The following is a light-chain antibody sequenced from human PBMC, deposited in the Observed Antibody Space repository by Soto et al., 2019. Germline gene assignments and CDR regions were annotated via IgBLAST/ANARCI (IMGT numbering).Light chain of an antibody. CDR3: QSYDSSIVV. Sequence: NFMLTQPHSVSESPGKTVTISCTRSSGSIASNYVQWYQQRPGSAPTTVIYEDNQRPSGVPDRFSGSIDSSSNSASLTISGLKTGDEADYYCQSYDSSIVVFGGGTKVTVL. CDR1: SGSIASNY. CDR2: EDN. J-gene: IGLJ2*01. V-gene: IGLV6-57*04.